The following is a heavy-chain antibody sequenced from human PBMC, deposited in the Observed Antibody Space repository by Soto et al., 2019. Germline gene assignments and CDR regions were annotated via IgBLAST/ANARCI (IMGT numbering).Heavy chain of an antibody. J-gene: IGHJ5*02. CDR2: IFSNDEK. D-gene: IGHD4-17*01. CDR3: ARIHDYGDYVWFDP. CDR1: GFSLSNARMG. V-gene: IGHV2-26*01. Sequence: VTLKESGPVLVKPTATLTLTCTASGFSLSNARMGVSWIRQPPGKALEWLAHIFSNDEKSYSTSLKSRLTISKDTSKSQVVLTMTHMDPVDTATYYCARIHDYGDYVWFDPWGQGTLVTGSS.